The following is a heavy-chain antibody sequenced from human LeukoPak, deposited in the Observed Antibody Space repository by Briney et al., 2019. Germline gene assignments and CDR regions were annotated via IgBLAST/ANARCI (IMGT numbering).Heavy chain of an antibody. J-gene: IGHJ4*02. V-gene: IGHV3-48*01. D-gene: IGHD3-22*01. CDR1: GFTFTDYH. Sequence: GGSLRLSCAGSGFTFTDYHTNWVRQAPGKGLEWISHISTTSSAIYYADSVKGRFTISRNNAKNSLYLQMDSLRAEDTAVYYCARVGYFYDSSGSFSLDFWGQGTLVTVSS. CDR2: ISTTSSAI. CDR3: ARVGYFYDSSGSFSLDF.